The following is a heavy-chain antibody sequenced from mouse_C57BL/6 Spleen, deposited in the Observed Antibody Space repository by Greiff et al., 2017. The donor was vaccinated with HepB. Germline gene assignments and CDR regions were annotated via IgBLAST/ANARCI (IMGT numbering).Heavy chain of an antibody. CDR3: AREGVYYGGAMDY. D-gene: IGHD2-13*01. Sequence: DVQLVESEGGLVQPGSSMKLSCTASGFTFSDYYMAWVRQVPEKGLEWVANINYDGSSTYYLDSLKSRFIISRDNAKNILYLQMSSLKSEDTATYYCAREGVYYGGAMDYWGQGTSVTVSS. V-gene: IGHV5-16*01. J-gene: IGHJ4*01. CDR1: GFTFSDYY. CDR2: INYDGSST.